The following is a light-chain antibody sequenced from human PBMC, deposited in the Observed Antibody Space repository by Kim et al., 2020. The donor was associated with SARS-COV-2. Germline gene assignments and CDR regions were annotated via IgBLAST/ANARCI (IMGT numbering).Light chain of an antibody. CDR3: QSYDNYNQV. V-gene: IGLV6-57*01. CDR2: GDD. J-gene: IGLJ3*02. CDR1: SGSIASNY. Sequence: GKTVTISCTRSSGSIASNYVQWYQQRPGSSPTTVIYGDDQRPSGVPDRFSGSIDSSSNSASLTISSLKTEDKAEYYCQSYDNYNQVFGGGTKLTVL.